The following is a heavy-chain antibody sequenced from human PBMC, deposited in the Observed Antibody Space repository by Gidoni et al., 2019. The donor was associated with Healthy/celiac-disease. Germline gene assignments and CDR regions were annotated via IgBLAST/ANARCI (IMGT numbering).Heavy chain of an antibody. Sequence: QVQLQESGPGLVKPSQTLSLTCTVSGGSISSGGYYWSWIRQHPGKGLEWLGYIYYSGSTYYNPSLKSRVTISVDTSKNQFSLKLSSVTAADTAVYYCVAVTTAATYYFDYWGQGTLVTVSS. CDR1: GGSISSGGYY. CDR3: VAVTTAATYYFDY. J-gene: IGHJ4*02. CDR2: IYYSGST. V-gene: IGHV4-31*03. D-gene: IGHD4-4*01.